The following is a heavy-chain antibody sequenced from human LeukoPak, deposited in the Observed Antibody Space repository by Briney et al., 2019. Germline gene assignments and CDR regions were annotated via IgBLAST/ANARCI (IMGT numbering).Heavy chain of an antibody. Sequence: GGSLRLSCAASGFTFSVTWMSWVRQAPGRGLEWVGRFKSKVAGGTTDYAAPVAGRFTISRDDSKNMLYLQMNSLKTEDTGVYYCTRGAPQADVFDIWGQGTMVTVSS. V-gene: IGHV3-15*01. D-gene: IGHD1-26*01. CDR3: TRGAPQADVFDI. J-gene: IGHJ3*02. CDR1: GFTFSVTW. CDR2: FKSKVAGGTT.